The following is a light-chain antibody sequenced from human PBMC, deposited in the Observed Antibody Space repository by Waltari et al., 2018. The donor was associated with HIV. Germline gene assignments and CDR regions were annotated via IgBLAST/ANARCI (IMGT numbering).Light chain of an antibody. J-gene: IGLJ2*01. CDR2: DNI. Sequence: QSVLTQPPSVSAAPGQKVTISCSGSISHIGIHYVSWFQQLPGTAPKLLIYDNIKRPSGIPDRFSGSKSGTSATLGITGLQTGDEATYYCGAWDNTLDVVLFGGGTILTVL. CDR3: GAWDNTLDVVL. V-gene: IGLV1-51*01. CDR1: ISHIGIHY.